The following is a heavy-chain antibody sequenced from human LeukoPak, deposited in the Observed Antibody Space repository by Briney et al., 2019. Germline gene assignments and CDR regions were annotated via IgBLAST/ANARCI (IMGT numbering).Heavy chain of an antibody. J-gene: IGHJ4*02. CDR1: GGSISSYY. Sequence: PSETLSPTCTVSGGSISSYYWSWIRQPPGKELEWIGYIYYSGSTNYNPSLKSRVTISVDTSKNQFSLKLSSVTAADTAVYYCARGARSYGIDYWGQGTLVTVSS. D-gene: IGHD1-26*01. V-gene: IGHV4-59*01. CDR3: ARGARSYGIDY. CDR2: IYYSGST.